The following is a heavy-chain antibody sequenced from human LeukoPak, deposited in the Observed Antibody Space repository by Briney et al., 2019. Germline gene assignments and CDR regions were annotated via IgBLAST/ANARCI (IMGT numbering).Heavy chain of an antibody. Sequence: SETLSLTCTVSGGSISSSSYYWGWIRQPPGKGLEWIGSIYYSGSTYYNPSLKSRVTISVDTSKNQFSLKLSSVTAADTAVYYCARNEEAPWAYYFDYWGQEPLVPVSS. CDR1: GGSISSSSYY. J-gene: IGHJ4*02. V-gene: IGHV4-39*07. CDR3: ARNEEAPWAYYFDY. CDR2: IYYSGST.